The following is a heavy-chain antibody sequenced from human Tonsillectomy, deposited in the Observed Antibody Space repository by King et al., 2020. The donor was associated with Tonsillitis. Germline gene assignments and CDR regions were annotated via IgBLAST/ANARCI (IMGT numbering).Heavy chain of an antibody. CDR1: GFTFSSYW. D-gene: IGHD3-3*01. CDR2: IKQDGSEK. V-gene: IGHV3-7*01. CDR3: ARDWFYYDFWSGYAD. Sequence: VQLVESGGGLVQPGGSLRLSCAASGFTFSSYWMSWVRQAPGKGLEWVANIKQDGSEKYYVDSVKGRFTISRDNAKNSLYLQMNILRAEDTAVYYCARDWFYYDFWSGYADWGQGTLVTVSS. J-gene: IGHJ4*02.